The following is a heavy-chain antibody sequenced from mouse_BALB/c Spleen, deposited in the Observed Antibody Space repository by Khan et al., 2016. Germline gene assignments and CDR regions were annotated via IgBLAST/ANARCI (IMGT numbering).Heavy chain of an antibody. D-gene: IGHD2-3*01. CDR1: GFSLTGYG. CDR2: IWGDGST. V-gene: IGHV2-6-7*01. CDR3: ARFDGYYDYFDY. Sequence: QVQLKESGPGLVAPSQSLSITCTVSGFSLTGYGVNWVRQPPGKGLEWLGMIWGDGSTDYNSALKSRLSISKDNSKSQVFLKMNSLQTDDTARYYCARFDGYYDYFDYGGQGTTLTVSS. J-gene: IGHJ2*01.